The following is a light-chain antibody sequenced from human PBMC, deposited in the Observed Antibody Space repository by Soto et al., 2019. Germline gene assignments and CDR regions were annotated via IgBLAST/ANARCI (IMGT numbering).Light chain of an antibody. Sequence: ALTQPRSVSGSPGQSVTISCTGTSSDVGGYNYVSWYQLHPGKAPKLIIYDVSKRPSGVPDRFSGSKSGNTASLTISGLQAEDEAGYYCCSYAGIYPYVFGTGTKVTVL. V-gene: IGLV2-11*01. CDR2: DVS. CDR3: CSYAGIYPYV. CDR1: SSDVGGYNY. J-gene: IGLJ1*01.